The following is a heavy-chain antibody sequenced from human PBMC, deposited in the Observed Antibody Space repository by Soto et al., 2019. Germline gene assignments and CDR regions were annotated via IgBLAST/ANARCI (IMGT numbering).Heavy chain of an antibody. CDR1: GCTFTSYY. Sequence: AAVMVTCKASGCTFTSYYMHWVRQAPGQGLEWMGIINPSGGSTSYAQTFQGRVTMTRDTSTSTVYMELSSLRSEDTAVYYCERALYHSSGYYYDSVDNFDHWGKETRFSLSS. CDR2: INPSGGST. V-gene: IGHV1-46*01. J-gene: IGHJ4*02. CDR3: ERALYHSSGYYYDSVDNFDH. D-gene: IGHD3-22*01.